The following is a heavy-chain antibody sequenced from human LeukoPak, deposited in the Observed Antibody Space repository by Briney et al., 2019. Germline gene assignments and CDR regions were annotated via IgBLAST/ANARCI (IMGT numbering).Heavy chain of an antibody. V-gene: IGHV3-53*01. CDR2: TYTGGNS. D-gene: IGHD3-22*01. CDR3: ARGGRGSAAVVAPRSFDI. Sequence: GGSLRLSCAVSGFTVSSIHMVWVRQAPGKGLEWVSVTYTGGNSYYADSVKGRFIISRDISKNTLYLQMNSLRAEDAALYYCARGGRGSAAVVAPRSFDICGQGTMVTVSS. J-gene: IGHJ3*02. CDR1: GFTVSSIH.